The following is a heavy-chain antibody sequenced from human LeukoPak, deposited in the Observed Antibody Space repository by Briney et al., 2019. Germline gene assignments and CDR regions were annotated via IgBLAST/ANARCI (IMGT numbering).Heavy chain of an antibody. CDR3: AKASDVDTDAFDI. V-gene: IGHV3-23*01. CDR1: GFTFSSYA. CDR2: ISGSGGST. J-gene: IGHJ3*02. D-gene: IGHD5-18*01. Sequence: PGGSLRLTCAASGFTFSSYAMSWVRQAPGKGLEWVSAISGSGGSTYYADSVKGRFTISRDNSKNTLYLQMNSLRAEDTAVYYCAKASDVDTDAFDIWGQGTMVTVSS.